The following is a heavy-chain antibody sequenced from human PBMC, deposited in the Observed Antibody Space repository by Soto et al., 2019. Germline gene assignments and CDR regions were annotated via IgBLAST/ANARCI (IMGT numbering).Heavy chain of an antibody. CDR2: IFSNGEK. CDR1: GFSVSNGRMG. V-gene: IGHV2-26*01. CDR3: ARIPRFFDGTHTSYSYCMEA. J-gene: IGHJ6*02. Sequence: SGPTLVNTTGTLTLTCTVSGFSVSNGRMGGSWIRQPPGKALEWLAHIFSNGEKSYSTSLKSRLTISKDTSKSQVVLTMTNMDPVDKATYYCARIPRFFDGTHTSYSYCMEAWGQGTTVIVSS. D-gene: IGHD3-9*01.